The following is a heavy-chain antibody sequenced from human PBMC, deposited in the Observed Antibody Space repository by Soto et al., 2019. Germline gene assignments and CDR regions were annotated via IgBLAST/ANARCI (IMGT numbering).Heavy chain of an antibody. CDR3: ANRRDSDWSFDY. Sequence: QITLKESGPTLVKPTQTLTLTCTFSGFSLSTSGVGVGWIRQPPGKALEWLAFIYWDDDKRYSPSLKSRLTITKDTYKNQVVLTMTNMDPVDTATYYCANRRDSDWSFDYWGQGTLVTVSS. D-gene: IGHD6-19*01. V-gene: IGHV2-5*02. CDR1: GFSLSTSGVG. J-gene: IGHJ4*02. CDR2: IYWDDDK.